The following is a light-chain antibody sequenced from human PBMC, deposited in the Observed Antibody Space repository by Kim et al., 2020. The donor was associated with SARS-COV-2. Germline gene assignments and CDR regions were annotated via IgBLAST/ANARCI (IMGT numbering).Light chain of an antibody. CDR2: DAF. Sequence: SATVGDSVTITCQASQDIRHYLNWYQRKPGKAPKVLIYDAFNMETGDTSRFRGNGAGTEFTFTITSLQPDDIATYYCQQYDDLPLTFGGGTKVEI. J-gene: IGKJ4*01. CDR3: QQYDDLPLT. CDR1: QDIRHY. V-gene: IGKV1-33*01.